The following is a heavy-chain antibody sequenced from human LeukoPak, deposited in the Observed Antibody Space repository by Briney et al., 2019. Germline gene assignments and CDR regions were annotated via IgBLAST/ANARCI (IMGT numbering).Heavy chain of an antibody. CDR2: ISSSSSYI. CDR1: GFTFSSYS. V-gene: IGHV3-21*01. CDR3: ARDHDSGWSYYFDY. D-gene: IGHD6-19*01. Sequence: GGSLRLSCAASGFTFSSYSMNWVRQAPGKGLEWVSSISSSSSYIYYADSVKGRFTISRDNAKNSLYLQMNSLRAEDTAVYYCARDHDSGWSYYFDYWGQGTLVTVSS. J-gene: IGHJ4*02.